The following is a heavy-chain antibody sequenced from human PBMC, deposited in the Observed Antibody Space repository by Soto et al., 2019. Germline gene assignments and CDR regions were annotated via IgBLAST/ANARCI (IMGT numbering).Heavy chain of an antibody. V-gene: IGHV4-61*08. Sequence: PSETLSLTCTVSGGSIDSGDYYWSWIRQPPGKGLEWIGYVYYSGTTNYNPFLKSRVTLSLDKSKNQFYLKMNSVTAADTAVYYFARDVIARSNYLDPWGQGTLVTVSS. J-gene: IGHJ5*02. CDR2: VYYSGTT. CDR1: GGSIDSGDYY. CDR3: ARDVIARSNYLDP. D-gene: IGHD4-4*01.